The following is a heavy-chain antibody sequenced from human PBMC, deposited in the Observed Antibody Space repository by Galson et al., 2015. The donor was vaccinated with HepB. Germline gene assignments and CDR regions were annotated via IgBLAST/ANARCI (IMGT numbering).Heavy chain of an antibody. CDR3: AKDGYCSSTSCYDSIPYYYYYYGMDV. CDR1: GFTFSSYG. J-gene: IGHJ6*02. D-gene: IGHD2-2*03. Sequence: SLRLSCAASGFTFSSYGMHWVRQAPGKGLEWVAVISYDGSNKYYADSVKGRFTISRDNSKNTLYLQMNSLRAEDTAVYYCAKDGYCSSTSCYDSIPYYYYYYGMDVWGQGTTVTVSS. V-gene: IGHV3-30*18. CDR2: ISYDGSNK.